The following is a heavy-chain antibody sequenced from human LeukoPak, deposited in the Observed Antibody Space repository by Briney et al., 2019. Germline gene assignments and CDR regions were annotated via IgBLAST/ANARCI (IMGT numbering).Heavy chain of an antibody. CDR3: ARGEGLD. J-gene: IGHJ4*02. CDR2: INSGGST. Sequence: GGSLRLSCAVFGFTVSNNYVSWVRQAPGKGLEWVSSINSGGSTYYADSVKGRFTISRDNSKNTLYLQMNSLGAEDTAVYFCARGEGLDWGQGTLVTVSS. V-gene: IGHV3-66*01. CDR1: GFTVSNNY.